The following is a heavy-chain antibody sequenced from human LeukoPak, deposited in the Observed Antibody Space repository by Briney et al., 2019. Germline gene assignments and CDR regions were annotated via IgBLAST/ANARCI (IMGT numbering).Heavy chain of an antibody. V-gene: IGHV3-30-3*01. CDR1: GFTFSSYA. CDR2: ISYDGSNK. D-gene: IGHD3-22*01. J-gene: IGHJ4*02. Sequence: GGSLRLSCAASGFTFSSYAMHWVRQAPGKGLEWVAVISYDGSNKYYADSVKGRFTISRDNSKNTLYLQMNSLRAEDTAVYYCASGEYYYDSSGYPYGRDYWGQGTLVTVSS. CDR3: ASGEYYYDSSGYPYGRDY.